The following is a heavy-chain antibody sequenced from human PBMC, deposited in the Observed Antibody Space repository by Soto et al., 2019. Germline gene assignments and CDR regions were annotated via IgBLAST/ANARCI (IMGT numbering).Heavy chain of an antibody. J-gene: IGHJ5*02. CDR1: GYTFPSYG. CDR2: ISPYKGNT. D-gene: IGHD3-10*01. V-gene: IGHV1-18*04. Sequence: ASLKVSCKASGYTFPSYGLSWVRQAPGQRLKWMGRISPYKGNTNYAHKLHRRVPMTTHTSTRTAYVVLRSLRSALKSVYDWARGLRYGELLYPWTGFGPWGEGTLVTVSA. CDR3: ARGLRYGELLYPWTGFGP.